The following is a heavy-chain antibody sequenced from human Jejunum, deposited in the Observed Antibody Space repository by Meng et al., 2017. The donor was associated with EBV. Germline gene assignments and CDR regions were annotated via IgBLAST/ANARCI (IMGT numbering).Heavy chain of an antibody. Sequence: VHSVELWGGLSTPGWSLRLSCGASGFTFSDYYMAWVRQAPGKGLEWVSYISSRSSTIYYADSVKGRFTISRDNAHNSLYLQMNSLRAEDTAVYYCAREMSTITCFDYWGQGTLVTVSS. CDR2: ISSRSSTI. J-gene: IGHJ4*02. CDR3: AREMSTITCFDY. CDR1: GFTFSDYY. V-gene: IGHV3-11*01. D-gene: IGHD5-24*01.